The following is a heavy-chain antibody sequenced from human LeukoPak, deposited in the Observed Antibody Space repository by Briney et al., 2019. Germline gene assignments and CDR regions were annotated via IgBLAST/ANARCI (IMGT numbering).Heavy chain of an antibody. J-gene: IGHJ6*04. Sequence: ASVKVSCKASGYTFTSYNINWVRQAIGQGLEWMGRMNPNSGNTGYAQKFQSRVSMTRDTSISTAYMELSSLRSEDTAVYYCVKGQVEAVSGVRPEDWGKGTRSPSPQ. D-gene: IGHD1-14*01. CDR3: VKGQVEAVSGVRPED. CDR1: GYTFTSYN. V-gene: IGHV1-8*01. CDR2: MNPNSGNT.